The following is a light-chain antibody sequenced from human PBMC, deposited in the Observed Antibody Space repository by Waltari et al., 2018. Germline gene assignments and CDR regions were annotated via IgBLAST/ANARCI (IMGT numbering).Light chain of an antibody. CDR2: DVN. CDR3: NSFTLGTALLV. CDR1: SSDVGGYKY. V-gene: IGLV2-14*03. J-gene: IGLJ2*01. Sequence: QSALTQPASVSGSPGQSITISFTGTSSDVGGYKYVSWYQQHPGKAPKLIIYDVNNRPSGVSNRFSGSKSANTASLTISGLQAEDEADYYCNSFTLGTALLVFGGGTKLTVL.